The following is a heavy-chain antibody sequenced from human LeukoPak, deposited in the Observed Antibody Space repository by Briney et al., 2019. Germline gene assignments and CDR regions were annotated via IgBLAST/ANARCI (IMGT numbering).Heavy chain of an antibody. CDR3: AKALNMVRGVTTDY. CDR2: ISGGGDRT. Sequence: GGSLRLSCAAAGFTFSTYGMSWVRQAPGKGLEWVSGISGGGDRTSYAQSVKGRFTISRDNSKNTLYLQMNSLRAEDTAVYYCAKALNMVRGVTTDYWGQGTLVTVSS. V-gene: IGHV3-23*01. CDR1: GFTFSTYG. D-gene: IGHD3-10*01. J-gene: IGHJ4*02.